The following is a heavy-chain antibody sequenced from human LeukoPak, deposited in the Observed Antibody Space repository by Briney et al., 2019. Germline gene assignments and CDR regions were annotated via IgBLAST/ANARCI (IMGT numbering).Heavy chain of an antibody. V-gene: IGHV3-30*03. Sequence: GGSLRLSCAASGFTFSSYGMHWVRQAPGKGLEWVAVISYDGSNRYYADSVKGRFTISRDNAKNSLYLQMNSLRAEDTAVYYCARDYSSSDTPYYYYYYMDVWGKGTTVTVSS. J-gene: IGHJ6*03. D-gene: IGHD6-6*01. CDR3: ARDYSSSDTPYYYYYYMDV. CDR2: ISYDGSNR. CDR1: GFTFSSYG.